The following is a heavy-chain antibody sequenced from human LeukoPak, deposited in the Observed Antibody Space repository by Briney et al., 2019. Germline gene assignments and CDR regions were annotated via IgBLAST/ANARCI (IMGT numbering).Heavy chain of an antibody. CDR1: GGSITSYY. J-gene: IGHJ4*02. V-gene: IGHV4-59*01. D-gene: IGHD3-10*01. Sequence: SETLSLTCTVSGGSITSYYWSWIRQPPGKGLEWIGHLHYSGITNYKPSLKSRVTISLDTPKNQFSLKLSSVTTADTAVHYCANSYGSGSRFDFWGQGTLVTVSS. CDR3: ANSYGSGSRFDF. CDR2: LHYSGIT.